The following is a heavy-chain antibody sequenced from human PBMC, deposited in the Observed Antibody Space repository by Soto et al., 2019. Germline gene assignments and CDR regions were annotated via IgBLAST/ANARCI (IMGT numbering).Heavy chain of an antibody. CDR1: SGSISSSNW. CDR3: ARVGDDCSSTSCYVWFDP. J-gene: IGHJ5*02. D-gene: IGHD2-2*01. CDR2: IYHSGST. V-gene: IGHV4-4*02. Sequence: QVQLQESGPGLMKPSGTLSLTCAVSSGSISSSNWWSWVRQPPGKGLEWIGEIYHSGSTDYNPSLKSRVTISVDKSKNQFSLKLSSVTAADTAVYYCARVGDDCSSTSCYVWFDPWGQGTLVTVSS.